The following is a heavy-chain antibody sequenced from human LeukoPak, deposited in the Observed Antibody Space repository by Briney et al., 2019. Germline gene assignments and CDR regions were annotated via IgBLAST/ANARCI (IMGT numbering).Heavy chain of an antibody. V-gene: IGHV4-34*01. D-gene: IGHD6-13*01. CDR2: INHSGST. CDR1: GGSFSGYY. J-gene: IGHJ5*02. CDR3: ASGLAAAAGRWFDP. Sequence: SETLSLTCAVYGGSFSGYYWSWIRQPPGKGLEWIGEINHSGSTNYNPSLKSRVTISVDTSKNQFSLKLGSVTAADTAVYYCASGLAAAAGRWFDPWGQGTLVTVSS.